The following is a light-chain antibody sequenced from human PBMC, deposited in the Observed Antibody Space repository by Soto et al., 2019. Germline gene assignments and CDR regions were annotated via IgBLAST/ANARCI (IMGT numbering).Light chain of an antibody. CDR3: SSYTSSSTSV. CDR1: SSDVGSYNR. J-gene: IGLJ1*01. Sequence: QSALTQPPSVSGSPGQSVTISCTGTSSDVGSYNRVSWYQQPPGTAPKLMIYEVSNRPSGVPDRFSATKSGNTASLTISGLQAEDEADYSCSSYTSSSTSVSGPGTKLTVL. CDR2: EVS. V-gene: IGLV2-18*02.